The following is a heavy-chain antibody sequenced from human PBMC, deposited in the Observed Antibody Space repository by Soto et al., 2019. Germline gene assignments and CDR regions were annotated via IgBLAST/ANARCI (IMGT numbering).Heavy chain of an antibody. CDR3: ARTSAAGKYYDGMDV. CDR1: GYSFISYW. J-gene: IGHJ6*02. CDR2: IYPGDSDT. Sequence: EVQLVQSGAEVKKPGASLKIACKGSGYSFISYWIGWVRQMPGKGLEWMGIIYPGDSDTRYSPSFQGQVTISADKSISTAYLQWSSLKASDTAMYYCARTSAAGKYYDGMDVWGQGTTVTVAS. V-gene: IGHV5-51*01. D-gene: IGHD6-13*01.